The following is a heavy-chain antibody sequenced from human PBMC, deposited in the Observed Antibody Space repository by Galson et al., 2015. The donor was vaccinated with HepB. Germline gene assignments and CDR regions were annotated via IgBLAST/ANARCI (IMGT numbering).Heavy chain of an antibody. J-gene: IGHJ4*02. Sequence: SLRLSCAASGYTFNAHWMNWVRQAPGKGLEWVANIRGDGIVSYYAESVRGRFTISRDIAKNSLYLQMNGLRVDETAVYYCSREMTGSYSDWGQGTLVTVSS. V-gene: IGHV3-7*01. CDR3: SREMTGSYSD. CDR2: IRGDGIVS. D-gene: IGHD3-10*01. CDR1: GYTFNAHW.